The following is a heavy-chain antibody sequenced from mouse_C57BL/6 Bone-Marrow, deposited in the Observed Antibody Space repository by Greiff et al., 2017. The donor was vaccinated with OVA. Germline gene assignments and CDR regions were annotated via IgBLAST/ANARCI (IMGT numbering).Heavy chain of an antibody. V-gene: IGHV1-81*01. J-gene: IGHJ2*01. CDR1: GYTFTSYG. CDR2: IYPRSGNT. D-gene: IGHD4-1*01. Sequence: QVQLQQSGAELARPGASVKLSCKASGYTFTSYGISWVKQRTGQGLEWIGEIYPRSGNTYYNEKFKGKATLTADKSSSTAYMELRSLTSAASAVYFCARSDWDWFDYWGQGTTLTVSS. CDR3: ARSDWDWFDY.